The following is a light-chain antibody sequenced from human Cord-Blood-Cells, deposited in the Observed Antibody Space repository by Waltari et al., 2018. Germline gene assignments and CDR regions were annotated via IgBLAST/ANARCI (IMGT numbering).Light chain of an antibody. CDR2: WAS. CDR3: QQYYSTPLT. Sequence: DIVMTQSPDSLAASLGERATINCKFSQSVLYRSNNKNYLAWYQQKPGQPPKLLIYWASTRESGVPDRFSGSGSGTDFTLTISSLQAEDVAVYYCQQYYSTPLTFGGGTKVEIK. V-gene: IGKV4-1*01. CDR1: QSVLYRSNNKNY. J-gene: IGKJ4*01.